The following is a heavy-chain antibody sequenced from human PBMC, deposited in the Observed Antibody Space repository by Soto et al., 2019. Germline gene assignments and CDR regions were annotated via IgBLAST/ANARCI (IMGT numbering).Heavy chain of an antibody. CDR2: ISSSSSTI. Sequence: GWSLRLSCAASGFTFSSYSMNWVRQAPGKGLEWVSYISSSSSTIYYADSVKGRFTISRDNAKNSLYLQMNSLRAEDTAVYYCARDSFTVISAFDIWGQGTMVTVSS. J-gene: IGHJ3*02. D-gene: IGHD4-17*01. CDR3: ARDSFTVISAFDI. CDR1: GFTFSSYS. V-gene: IGHV3-48*01.